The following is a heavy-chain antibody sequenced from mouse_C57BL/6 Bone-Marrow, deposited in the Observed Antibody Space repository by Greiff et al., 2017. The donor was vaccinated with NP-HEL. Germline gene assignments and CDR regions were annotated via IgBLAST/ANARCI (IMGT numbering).Heavy chain of an antibody. V-gene: IGHV2-2*01. CDR3: ARNLVTTRVYYAMDY. CDR1: GFSLTSYG. J-gene: IGHJ4*01. Sequence: QVQLQQSGPGLVQPSQSLSITCTVSGFSLTSYGVHWVRQSPGKGLEWLGVIWSGGSTDYNAAFISRLSISKDNSKSQVFFKMNSLQADDTAIYYCARNLVTTRVYYAMDYWGQGTSVTVSS. CDR2: IWSGGST. D-gene: IGHD2-2*01.